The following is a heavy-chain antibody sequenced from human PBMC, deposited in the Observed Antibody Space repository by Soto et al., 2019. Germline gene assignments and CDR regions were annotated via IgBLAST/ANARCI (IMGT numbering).Heavy chain of an antibody. CDR1: GFSFMRQG. V-gene: IGHV3-33*01. Sequence: QVQLVESGGGVVQPGRSQRLSCAASGFSFMRQGMSWVRQAPGQGLEWVSIIWYDGSNEYYGDSVKGRFTISIDSYKNTLYLQMNSLRAEDTAVYYCARVKESYSGRIRLYFFDLWGQGALVTVSS. D-gene: IGHD3-10*01. J-gene: IGHJ4*02. CDR3: ARVKESYSGRIRLYFFDL. CDR2: IWYDGSNE.